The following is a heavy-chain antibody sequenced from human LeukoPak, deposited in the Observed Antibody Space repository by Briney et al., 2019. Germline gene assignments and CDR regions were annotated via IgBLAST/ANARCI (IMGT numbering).Heavy chain of an antibody. D-gene: IGHD3-16*01. J-gene: IGHJ5*02. Sequence: DSVKGRFTISRDNSKNTLYLQMNSPRAEDTAVYFCAKDYGRGWFDPWGQGTLVTVSS. V-gene: IGHV3-23*01. CDR3: AKDYGRGWFDP.